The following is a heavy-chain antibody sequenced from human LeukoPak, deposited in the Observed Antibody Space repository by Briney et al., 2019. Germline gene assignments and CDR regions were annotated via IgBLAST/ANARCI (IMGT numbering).Heavy chain of an antibody. J-gene: IGHJ4*02. CDR1: GFTFSSYG. CDR2: ISYDGSNK. D-gene: IGHD6-13*01. CDR3: ARDLVGGGIAAAEDY. Sequence: PGRSLRLSCAASGFTFSSYGMHWVRQAPGKGLEWVAVISYDGSNKYYADSVKGRFTISRDNSKNTLYLQMNSLRAEDTAVYYCARDLVGGGIAAAEDYWGQGTLVTVSS. V-gene: IGHV3-30*03.